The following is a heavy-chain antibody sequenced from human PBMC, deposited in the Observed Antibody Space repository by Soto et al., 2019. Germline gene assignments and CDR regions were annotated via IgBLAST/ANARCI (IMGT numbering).Heavy chain of an antibody. CDR1: GFTFSSYA. CDR2: ISYDGSNK. CDR3: ARQRDDAFDI. Sequence: QVQLVESGGGVVQPGRSLRLSCAASGFTFSSYAMHWVRQDPGKGLEWVAVISYDGSNKYYADSVKGRFTISRDNSKNTLYLQMNSLRAEDTAVYYCARQRDDAFDIWGQGTMVTVSS. J-gene: IGHJ3*02. V-gene: IGHV3-30-3*01.